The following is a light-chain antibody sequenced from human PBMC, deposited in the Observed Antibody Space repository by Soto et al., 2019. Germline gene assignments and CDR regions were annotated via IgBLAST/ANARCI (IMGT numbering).Light chain of an antibody. V-gene: IGLV2-14*01. J-gene: IGLJ1*01. CDR1: SNDFGAYNY. CDR3: SSKRDSSTLFV. CDR2: EVT. Sequence: QSVLTQPASVSGSAGQSITISCTGTSNDFGAYNYVSWYQHHPGKVPKLLIYEVTNRPSGVSDRFSGSKSGNTASLTISGLXAEDEADYYCSSKRDSSTLFVFGTGTKVTVL.